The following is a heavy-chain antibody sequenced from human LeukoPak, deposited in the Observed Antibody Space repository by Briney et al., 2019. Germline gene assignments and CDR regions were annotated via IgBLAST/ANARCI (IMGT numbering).Heavy chain of an antibody. J-gene: IGHJ3*02. V-gene: IGHV3-30*02. CDR1: GFTFSSYG. CDR2: IRYDGSNK. D-gene: IGHD3-3*01. Sequence: PGGSLRLSCAASGFTFSSYGMHWVRQAPGKGLEWVAFIRYDGSNKYYADSVKGRFTISRDNSKNTLYLQMNSLRAEDTVVYYCAKDRSYDFWSDAFDIWGQGTMVTVSS. CDR3: AKDRSYDFWSDAFDI.